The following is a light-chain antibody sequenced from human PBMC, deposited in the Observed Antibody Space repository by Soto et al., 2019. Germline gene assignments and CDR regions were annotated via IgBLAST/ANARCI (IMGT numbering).Light chain of an antibody. CDR1: QDIINY. Sequence: DIQMTQSPSSLSASVGDRVTITCQASQDIINYLNWYQQKPGKAPKLLIYDASNLETGVPSRFSGSGSGKDFTLTISSPQPEDIATYYCQQYDNLPITFGPGTKVDIK. J-gene: IGKJ3*01. CDR3: QQYDNLPIT. CDR2: DAS. V-gene: IGKV1-33*01.